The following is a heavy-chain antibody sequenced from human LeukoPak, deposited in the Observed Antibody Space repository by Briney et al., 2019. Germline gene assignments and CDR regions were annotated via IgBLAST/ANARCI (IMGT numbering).Heavy chain of an antibody. D-gene: IGHD1-26*01. CDR2: IRDSGET. V-gene: IGHV3-66*01. J-gene: IGHJ4*02. Sequence: GGSLRLSCAGSGFSVSNYYMNWVRQAPGKGLEWVSLIRDSGETFYADSVKGRFTISRDNSKNTLYLQMNSLRAEDTAVYYCARDPNGSYSFDYWGQGTLVTVSS. CDR1: GFSVSNYY. CDR3: ARDPNGSYSFDY.